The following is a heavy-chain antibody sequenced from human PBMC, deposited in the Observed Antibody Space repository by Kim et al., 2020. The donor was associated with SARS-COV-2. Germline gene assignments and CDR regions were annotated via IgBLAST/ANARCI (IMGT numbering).Heavy chain of an antibody. J-gene: IGHJ4*01. Sequence: GGSLRLSCTTSGFTFADHLMSWVRQVPGKGLEWIALIKSRRYGMTIEYASSVRGRFTISRDDSKSIAYLQMNSLKTYDTAVYFCARGPVTQWTYFYYWG. V-gene: IGHV3-49*04. CDR2: IKSRRYGMTI. CDR1: GFTFADHL. CDR3: ARGPVTQWTYFYY. D-gene: IGHD4-17*01.